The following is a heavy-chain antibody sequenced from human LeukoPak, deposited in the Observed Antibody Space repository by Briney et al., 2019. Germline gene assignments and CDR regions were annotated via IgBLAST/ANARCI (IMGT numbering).Heavy chain of an antibody. CDR2: ISSSGSTK. CDR1: GFTFSSYE. Sequence: GGSLRLSCAASGFTFSSYEMNWVRQAPGKGLEWVSYISSSGSTKYYADSVMGRSTLSRDNAKKSLFLQMNGLRADDTAVYYCAREALTETTFGPYDYWGQGTLVTVSS. V-gene: IGHV3-48*03. J-gene: IGHJ4*02. CDR3: AREALTETTFGPYDY. D-gene: IGHD4-17*01.